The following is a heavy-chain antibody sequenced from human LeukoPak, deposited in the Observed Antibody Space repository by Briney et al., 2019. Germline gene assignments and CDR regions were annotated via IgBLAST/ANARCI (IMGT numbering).Heavy chain of an antibody. J-gene: IGHJ4*02. CDR1: GFTVSSNY. CDR2: IYSGGST. D-gene: IGHD2-2*02. CDR3: AKAGCSSTTCYTNC. Sequence: GGSLRLSCAASGFTVSSNYMSWVRQAPGKGLEWVSVIYSGGSTYYADSVKGRFTISRDNAKNSLYLQMNSLRAEDTALYYCAKAGCSSTTCYTNCWGQGTLVTVSS. V-gene: IGHV3-53*05.